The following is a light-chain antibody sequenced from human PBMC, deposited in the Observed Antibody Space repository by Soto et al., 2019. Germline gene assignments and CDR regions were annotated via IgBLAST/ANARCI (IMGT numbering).Light chain of an antibody. CDR2: KAT. CDR3: QQYNDFRYT. J-gene: IGKJ2*01. V-gene: IGKV1-5*03. CDR1: QSIGSW. Sequence: DIQMTQSPSTLSASVGDGVTITCRASQSIGSWLAWYQQKPGKAPKLLIYKATNLQSGVPSRFSGSGSGTDFSLTISSLQPVDSATYFCQQYNDFRYTFGPGTKLEI.